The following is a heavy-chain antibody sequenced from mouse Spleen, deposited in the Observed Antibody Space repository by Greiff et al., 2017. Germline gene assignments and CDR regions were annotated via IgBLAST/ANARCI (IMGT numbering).Heavy chain of an antibody. CDR1: GFTFSSYA. D-gene: IGHD1-1*01. Sequence: EVQVVESGGGLVKPGGSLKLSCAASGFTFSSYAMSWVRQTPEKRLEWVATISSGGSYTYYPDSVKGRFTISRDNAKNTLYLQMSSLRSEDTAMYYCARHYYGSSLYWYFDVWGAGTTVTVSS. CDR2: ISSGGSYT. V-gene: IGHV5-9-3*01. J-gene: IGHJ1*01. CDR3: ARHYYGSSLYWYFDV.